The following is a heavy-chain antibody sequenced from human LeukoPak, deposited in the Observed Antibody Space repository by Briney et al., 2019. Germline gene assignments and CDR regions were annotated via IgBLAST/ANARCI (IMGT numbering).Heavy chain of an antibody. Sequence: GGSLRLSCAASGFTFSSYSMNWARQAPGKGLEWVSYISYSSSTIYYADSVKGRFTISRDNGKNSLYLQMNSLRVEDTAVYYCAREIPCYYVGVDYMDVWGKGTTVTISS. CDR3: AREIPCYYVGVDYMDV. V-gene: IGHV3-48*01. CDR2: ISYSSSTI. J-gene: IGHJ6*03. CDR1: GFTFSSYS. D-gene: IGHD3-10*02.